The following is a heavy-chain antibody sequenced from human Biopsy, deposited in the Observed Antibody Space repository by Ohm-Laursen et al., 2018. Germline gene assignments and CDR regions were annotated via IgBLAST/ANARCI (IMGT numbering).Heavy chain of an antibody. Sequence: ASVKVSCKASGYTFTSYEINWVRQATGQGLEWMGWMNPNSGNTGYAQKFQGRVTMTRNTSISTAYMEVSGLRSEDTAVYFCARGYSRRVSIFEASIYWFDTWGQGTLVTVSS. CDR1: GYTFTSYE. CDR2: MNPNSGNT. V-gene: IGHV1-8*01. J-gene: IGHJ5*02. CDR3: ARGYSRRVSIFEASIYWFDT. D-gene: IGHD6-6*01.